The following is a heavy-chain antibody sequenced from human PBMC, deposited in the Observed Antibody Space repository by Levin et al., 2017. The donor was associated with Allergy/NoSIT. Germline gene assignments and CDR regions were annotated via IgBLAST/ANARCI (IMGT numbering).Heavy chain of an antibody. Sequence: GGSLRLSCAASGFTFSSYEMNWVRQAPGKGLEWVSYISSSGSTIYYADSVKGRFTISRDNAKNSLYLQMNSLRAEDTAVYYCASIDTDVEYSSGGHFDYWGQGTLVTVSS. J-gene: IGHJ4*02. CDR1: GFTFSSYE. CDR3: ASIDTDVEYSSGGHFDY. D-gene: IGHD6-25*01. V-gene: IGHV3-48*03. CDR2: ISSSGSTI.